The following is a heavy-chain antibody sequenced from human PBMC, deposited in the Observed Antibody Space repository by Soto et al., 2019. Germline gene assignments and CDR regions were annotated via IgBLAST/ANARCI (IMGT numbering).Heavy chain of an antibody. D-gene: IGHD3-9*01. V-gene: IGHV4-59*08. CDR3: GRQGCGPLHGPVDA. CDR2: VHDSWGS. CDR1: GGSISNYY. Sequence: SETLSLTCTVSGGSISNYYWSWFRQTPGKGLEWIGYVHDSWGSNYNPSLKSRVAISLDTSKSQFSLKLTSVTATDTAVYYCGRQGCGPLHGPVDAWRQGTRVTFSS. J-gene: IGHJ6*02.